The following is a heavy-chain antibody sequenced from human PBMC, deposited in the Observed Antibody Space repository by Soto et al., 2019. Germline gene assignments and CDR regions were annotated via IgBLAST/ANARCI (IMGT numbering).Heavy chain of an antibody. CDR1: GGSISSGGYY. V-gene: IGHV4-31*03. J-gene: IGHJ5*02. D-gene: IGHD3-22*01. CDR2: IYHSGYT. CDR3: ARHKTTMLTVVSAFDP. Sequence: SETLSLTCTVSGGSISSGGYYWTWIRQHPGKGLEWIAYIYHSGYTFYNPSLKSRVTMSVDTSKNHFSLKLSSVTAADTAVYYCARHKTTMLTVVSAFDPWGQGTRVTVSS.